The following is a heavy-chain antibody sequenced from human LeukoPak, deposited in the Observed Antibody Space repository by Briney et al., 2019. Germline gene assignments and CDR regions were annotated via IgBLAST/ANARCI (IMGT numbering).Heavy chain of an antibody. V-gene: IGHV4-59*01. CDR1: NSSISTYY. CDR2: VDSRGNT. J-gene: IGHJ4*02. Sequence: KPSETLSLTCAVSNSSISTYYWTWIRQTPGKGLEWIGYVDSRGNTNYNPSLKSRVTISLASSRKQFSLRLTSVTAADTAVYYCAAGAPKFLHLIYWGQGTLVTVSS. D-gene: IGHD5-24*01. CDR3: AAGAPKFLHLIY.